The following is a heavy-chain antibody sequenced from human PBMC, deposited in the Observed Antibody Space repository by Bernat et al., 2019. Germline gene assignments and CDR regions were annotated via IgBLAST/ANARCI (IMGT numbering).Heavy chain of an antibody. CDR1: GVSITTSNW. D-gene: IGHD7-27*01. V-gene: IGHV4-4*02. CDR2: IYHSGST. Sequence: QVHLQDSGPGLVKPSGTLSLTCAVSGVSITTSNWWTWVRQPPGQGLEWIGEIYHSGSTNYNPSLKSRVTISVDKSKNQLSLKLNSVTAADTAVYYCAKFWGLVADDYWGQGTLVTVSS. CDR3: AKFWGLVADDY. J-gene: IGHJ4*02.